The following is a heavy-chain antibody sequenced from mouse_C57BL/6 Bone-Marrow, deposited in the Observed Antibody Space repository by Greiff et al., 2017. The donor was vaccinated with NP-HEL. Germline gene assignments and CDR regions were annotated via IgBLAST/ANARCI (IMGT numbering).Heavy chain of an antibody. CDR1: GFSLTSYG. V-gene: IGHV2-2*02. D-gene: IGHD1-1*01. Sequence: VKLMESGPGLVQPSQSLSLTCTVSGFSLTSYGVHWVRQSPGKGLEWLGVIWSGGSTDYNATFISRLSISKDNSKSHVFFKMNSLQANDTAIYYCARIGGSSSYYFDYWGQGTTPTVSS. CDR3: ARIGGSSSYYFDY. J-gene: IGHJ2*01. CDR2: IWSGGST.